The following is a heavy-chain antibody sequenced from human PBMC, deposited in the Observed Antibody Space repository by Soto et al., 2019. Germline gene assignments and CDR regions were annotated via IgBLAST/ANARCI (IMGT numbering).Heavy chain of an antibody. J-gene: IGHJ6*02. CDR2: IWYDGSNK. V-gene: IGHV3-33*01. D-gene: IGHD3-16*01. CDR1: GFTFSSYG. Sequence: GGSLRLSCAASGFTFSSYGMHWVRQAPGKGLEWVAVIWYDGSNKYYADSVKGRFTISRDNSKNTLYLQMNSLRAEDTAVYYCARDQGDYDYVWGSPYYYYYYGMDVWGQGTTVTVSS. CDR3: ARDQGDYDYVWGSPYYYYYYGMDV.